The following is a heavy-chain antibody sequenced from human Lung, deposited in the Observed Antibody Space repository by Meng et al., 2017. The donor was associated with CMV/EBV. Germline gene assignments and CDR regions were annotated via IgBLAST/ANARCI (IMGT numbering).Heavy chain of an antibody. CDR3: ARDRAANSFDP. Sequence: GESXKISCAASGFTFINYWMSWVRQAPVKGLEWVANIKEDGSDKYYVDSVKGRFTISRDNAKNSLYLQMNSLRAEDTAVYYCARDRAANSFDPWGQGTLVTVSS. J-gene: IGHJ5*02. D-gene: IGHD6-25*01. V-gene: IGHV3-7*01. CDR2: IKEDGSDK. CDR1: GFTFINYW.